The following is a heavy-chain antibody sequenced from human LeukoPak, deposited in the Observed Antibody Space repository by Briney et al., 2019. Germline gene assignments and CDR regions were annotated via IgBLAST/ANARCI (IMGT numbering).Heavy chain of an antibody. V-gene: IGHV1-18*01. CDR3: ARGRIMITFGGVSDFDY. Sequence: ASVKVSCKASGYTFTNYGISWVRPAPGQGLEWMGWISAYNGNTNYAQKLQGRVTMTTDTSTSTAYMELRSLRSDDTAVYYCARGRIMITFGGVSDFDYWGQGTLVTVSS. J-gene: IGHJ4*02. CDR2: ISAYNGNT. CDR1: GYTFTNYG. D-gene: IGHD3-16*01.